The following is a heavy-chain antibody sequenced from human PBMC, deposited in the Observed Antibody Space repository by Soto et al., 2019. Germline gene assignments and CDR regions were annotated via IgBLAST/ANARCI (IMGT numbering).Heavy chain of an antibody. J-gene: IGHJ6*02. D-gene: IGHD2-8*01. CDR3: ARGFMVYAIVRSDYYYYGMDV. CDR1: GGSISSGGYY. Sequence: KTSETLSLTCTVSGGSISSGGYYWSWIRQHPGKGLEWIGYIYYSGSTYYNPSLKSRVTISVDTSKNQFSLKLSSVTAADTAVYYCARGFMVYAIVRSDYYYYGMDVWGQGTTVTVSS. V-gene: IGHV4-31*03. CDR2: IYYSGST.